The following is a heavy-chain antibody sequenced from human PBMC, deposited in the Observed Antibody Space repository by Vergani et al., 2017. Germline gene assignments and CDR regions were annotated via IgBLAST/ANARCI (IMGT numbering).Heavy chain of an antibody. V-gene: IGHV1-69*13. J-gene: IGHJ6*02. CDR2: IIPIFGTA. Sequence: QVQLVQSGAEVKKPGSSVKVSCKASGGTFSSYAISWVRQAPGQGLEWMGRIIPIFGTANYAQKFQGRVTITADESASTAYMELSSLRSDDTAIYYCSRGGFYTSRNDFKFYGLGVWGQGTTVTVTS. CDR3: SRGGFYTSRNDFKFYGLGV. CDR1: GGTFSSYA. D-gene: IGHD3-3*01.